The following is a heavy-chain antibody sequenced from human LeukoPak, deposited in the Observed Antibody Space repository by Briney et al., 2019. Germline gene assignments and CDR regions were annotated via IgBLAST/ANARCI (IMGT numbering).Heavy chain of an antibody. CDR1: GYTFTSYG. CDR2: ISAYNGNT. D-gene: IGHD3-10*01. V-gene: IGHV1-18*01. CDR3: ARHTYRVLLRFGESGSDWFDP. J-gene: IGHJ5*02. Sequence: ASVKVSCKASGYTFTSYGISWVRQAPGQGLEWMGWISAYNGNTNYAQKLQGRVTMTTDTSTSTAYMELRSLRSDDTAVYYCARHTYRVLLRFGESGSDWFDPWGQGTLVTVSS.